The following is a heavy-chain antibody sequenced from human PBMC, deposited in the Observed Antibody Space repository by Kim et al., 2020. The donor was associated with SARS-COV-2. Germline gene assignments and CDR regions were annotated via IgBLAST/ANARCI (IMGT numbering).Heavy chain of an antibody. CDR2: ISSSSSTI. CDR3: ARDLGGPDIVVVVAATPPPDWYFDL. J-gene: IGHJ2*01. V-gene: IGHV3-48*02. D-gene: IGHD2-15*01. Sequence: GGSLRLSCAASGFTFSSYSMNWVRQAPGKGLEWVSYISSSSSTIYYADSVKGRFTISRDNAKNSLYLQMNSLRDEDTAVYYCARDLGGPDIVVVVAATPPPDWYFDLWGRGTLVTVSS. CDR1: GFTFSSYS.